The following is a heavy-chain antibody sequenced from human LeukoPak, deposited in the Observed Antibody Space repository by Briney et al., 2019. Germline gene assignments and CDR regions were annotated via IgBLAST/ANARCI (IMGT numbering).Heavy chain of an antibody. CDR1: RFAFHNYA. V-gene: IGHV3-23*01. CDR2: ISVDGGDI. Sequence: GGPLRLSCAASRFAFHNYAMTWIRQAPERGLEWVSSISVDGGDIKYTDSAKGRFTISRDNSKGTLYLQMDSLRVEDTAVYYCGKDPNGNFIGAFDFWGQGTMVTVSS. CDR3: GKDPNGNFIGAFDF. D-gene: IGHD4-23*01. J-gene: IGHJ3*01.